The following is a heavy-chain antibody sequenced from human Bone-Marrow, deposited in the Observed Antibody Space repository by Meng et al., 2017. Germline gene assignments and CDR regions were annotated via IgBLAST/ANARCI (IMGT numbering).Heavy chain of an antibody. V-gene: IGHV1-69*13. CDR2: IIPIFGTA. J-gene: IGHJ6*02. D-gene: IGHD2-15*01. CDR3: ARGYCSGGSCYRLIYYYYYGMDV. Sequence: SVKVSCKASGGTFSSYAISWVRQAPGQGLEWMGGIIPIFGTANYAQKFQGRVTITADESTSTAYMELSSLRSEDTAVYYCARGYCSGGSCYRLIYYYYYGMDVWGQGTMVTVSS. CDR1: GGTFSSYA.